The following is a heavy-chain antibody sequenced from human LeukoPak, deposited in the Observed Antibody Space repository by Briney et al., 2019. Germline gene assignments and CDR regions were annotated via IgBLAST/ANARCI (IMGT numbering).Heavy chain of an antibody. CDR3: ARCRSAYGSGSYLNWFDP. CDR2: IYYSGST. D-gene: IGHD3-10*01. CDR1: GDFINSDY. J-gene: IGHJ5*02. V-gene: IGHV4-39*01. Sequence: SETLSLICSVSGDFINSDYWGWIRQPPGKGLEWIGSIYYSGSTYYNPSLKSRVTISVDTSKNQFSLKLSSVTAADTAVYYCARCRSAYGSGSYLNWFDPWGQGTLVTVSS.